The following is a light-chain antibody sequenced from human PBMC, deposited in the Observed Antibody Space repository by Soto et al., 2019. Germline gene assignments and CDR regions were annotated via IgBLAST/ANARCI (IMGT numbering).Light chain of an antibody. CDR3: QQYYSLPYT. CDR2: RAS. Sequence: DIVMTQSPDSLAVSLGERATINCKSSQSVLYSPDNRTFLAWYQQKAGQAPKLIIYRASSRESGVPDRISGSGSWTEFTLTISSLQAEDVAVYYCQQYYSLPYTFGQGTKLEIK. J-gene: IGKJ2*01. V-gene: IGKV4-1*01. CDR1: QSVLYSPDNRTF.